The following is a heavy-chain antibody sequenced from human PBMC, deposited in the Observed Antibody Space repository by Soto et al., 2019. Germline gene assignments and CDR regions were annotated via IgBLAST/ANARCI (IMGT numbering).Heavy chain of an antibody. CDR3: AREAGSTYSYFYALDV. V-gene: IGHV4-59*01. D-gene: IGHD2-2*01. J-gene: IGHJ6*02. Sequence: SEXLSLTCTVSGGSISSYYWSWIRQPPGKGLEWIGYISYSGSTNYNPSLKSRVTISVDTSTNQFSLKLSSVTASDTAVYYCAREAGSTYSYFYALDVWGQGTTVTVSS. CDR1: GGSISSYY. CDR2: ISYSGST.